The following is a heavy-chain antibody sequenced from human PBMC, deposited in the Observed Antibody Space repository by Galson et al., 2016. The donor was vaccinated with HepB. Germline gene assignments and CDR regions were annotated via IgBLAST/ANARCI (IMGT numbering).Heavy chain of an antibody. CDR3: ARDEDSNYAWFDP. CDR1: GDSMSRDVYY. CDR2: IHSSGSA. V-gene: IGHV4-31*03. D-gene: IGHD4-11*01. J-gene: IGHJ5*02. Sequence: TLSLTCNVFGDSMSRDVYYWSWIRQHPGKGLEWNGYIHSSGSAHYNPSLKIRFIISLDTSKNQFVLKLTSVTAADTAVSYCARDEDSNYAWFDPWGQGTLVTVSS.